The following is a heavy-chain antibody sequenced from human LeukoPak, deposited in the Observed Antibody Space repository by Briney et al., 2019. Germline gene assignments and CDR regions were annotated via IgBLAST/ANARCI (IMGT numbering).Heavy chain of an antibody. CDR2: ISGGGGTT. CDR1: GFVFKSYV. J-gene: IGHJ5*01. Sequence: PGGSLRLSCAASGFVFKSYVMSWIRQAPGKGLEWVSTISGGGGTTYYADSVKGRFTISRDNAKNTLSLQMNSLRAEDTAVYFCTRAPHSSDSWGQGTQVTVSS. V-gene: IGHV3-23*01. CDR3: TRAPHSSDS.